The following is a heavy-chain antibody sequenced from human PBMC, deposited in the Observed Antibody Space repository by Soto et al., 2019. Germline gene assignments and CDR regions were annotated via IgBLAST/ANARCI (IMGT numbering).Heavy chain of an antibody. CDR1: GFTFDDYA. Sequence: PGGCLRRSCVASGFTFDDYAMHWVRQPPGKGLEWLSTISWNSGSDSIHYADSVKGRFAISRDNAKNSAYLQMNSLRIEDTAVYYCVKDRGGFYGLDVWGQGTRVTVSS. CDR2: ISWNSGSDSI. CDR3: VKDRGGFYGLDV. V-gene: IGHV3-9*01. J-gene: IGHJ6*02.